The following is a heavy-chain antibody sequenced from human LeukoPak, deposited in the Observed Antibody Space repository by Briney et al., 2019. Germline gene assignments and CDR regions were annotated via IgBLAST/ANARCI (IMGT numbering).Heavy chain of an antibody. CDR2: INTNTGNP. Sequence: ASVKVSCKASGYTFTSYAMNWVRQAPGQGLEWMGWINTNTGNPTYAQGFTGRFVFSLDTSVSTAYLQISSLKVEDTAVYYCARDRCSGGSCYQYWFDPWGQGTLVTVSS. J-gene: IGHJ5*02. CDR1: GYTFTSYA. D-gene: IGHD2-15*01. CDR3: ARDRCSGGSCYQYWFDP. V-gene: IGHV7-4-1*02.